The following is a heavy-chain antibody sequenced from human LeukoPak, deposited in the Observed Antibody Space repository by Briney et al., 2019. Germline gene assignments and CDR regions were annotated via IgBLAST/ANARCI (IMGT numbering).Heavy chain of an antibody. Sequence: SETLSLTCTVSGGSISSSSYYWGWIRQPPGKGLEWIGSIYYSGSTYYNPSLKSRVTISVDTSKNQFSLKLSSVTAADTAVYYCARQIKVGATLGYWGQGTQVTVSS. CDR3: ARQIKVGATLGY. J-gene: IGHJ4*02. D-gene: IGHD1-26*01. V-gene: IGHV4-39*01. CDR2: IYYSGST. CDR1: GGSISSSSYY.